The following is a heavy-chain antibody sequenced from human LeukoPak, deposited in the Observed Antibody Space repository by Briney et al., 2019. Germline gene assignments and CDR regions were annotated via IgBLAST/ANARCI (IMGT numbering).Heavy chain of an antibody. V-gene: IGHV4-34*01. J-gene: IGHJ4*02. D-gene: IGHD2-8*01. Sequence: SETLSLTCAVYGGSFSGYYWSWIRQPPGKGLEWIGEINHSGSTNYNPSLKSRVTISVDTSKNQFSLKLSSVTAADTAVYYCVRVGGWGDILLNDYWGQGTLVTVSS. CDR2: INHSGST. CDR3: VRVGGWGDILLNDY. CDR1: GGSFSGYY.